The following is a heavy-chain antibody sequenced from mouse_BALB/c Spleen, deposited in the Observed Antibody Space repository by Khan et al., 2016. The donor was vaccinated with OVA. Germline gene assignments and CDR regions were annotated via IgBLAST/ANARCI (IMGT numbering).Heavy chain of an antibody. CDR3: ARGNYYGSSSWFGY. Sequence: QVQLKESGAELMKPGASVKISCKATGYTFSSYWIEWVKQRPGHGLEWIGEILPGSGRNNYNEKFKGKATFTADTSSNTAYMQLSNLTSDVSAVYYCARGNYYGSSSWFGYWGQGTLVTVSA. V-gene: IGHV1-9*01. CDR1: GYTFSSYW. CDR2: ILPGSGRN. J-gene: IGHJ3*01. D-gene: IGHD1-1*01.